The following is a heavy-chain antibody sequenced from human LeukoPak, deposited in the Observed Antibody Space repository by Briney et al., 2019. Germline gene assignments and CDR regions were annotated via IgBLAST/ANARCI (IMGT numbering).Heavy chain of an antibody. CDR1: GFTFSSYG. J-gene: IGHJ5*02. Sequence: GGSLRLSCAASGFTFSSYGMHWVRQAPGKGLEWVSSISSSSSYIYYADSVKGRFTISRDNAKNSLYLQMNSLRAEDTAVYYCARAVGGYNWFDPWGQGTLVTVSS. CDR3: ARAVGGYNWFDP. D-gene: IGHD2-15*01. CDR2: ISSSSSYI. V-gene: IGHV3-21*01.